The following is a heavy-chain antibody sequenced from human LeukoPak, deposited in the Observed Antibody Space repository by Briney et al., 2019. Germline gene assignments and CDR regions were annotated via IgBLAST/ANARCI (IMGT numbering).Heavy chain of an antibody. CDR2: IHNSGRT. J-gene: IGHJ4*02. CDR1: GGSVSSYY. V-gene: IGHV4-4*08. CDR3: ARYPMTYCSSSSCTDY. D-gene: IGHD2-2*01. Sequence: SETLSLTCSVSGGSVSSYYWSWIRQSPGKGLEWIGYIHNSGRTNYNPSLKSRVTGFVDTSKNQVSLRLSSVTAADTAVYYCARYPMTYCSSSSCTDYWGQGTLVTVSS.